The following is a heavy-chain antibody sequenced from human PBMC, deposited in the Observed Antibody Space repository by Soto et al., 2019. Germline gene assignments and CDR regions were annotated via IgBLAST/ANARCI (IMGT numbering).Heavy chain of an antibody. Sequence: VQLVESGGGLVKPGGSLRLSCAASGFIFSDYYMTWIRQAPGKGLEWLSCSSNRDRSTYYADSVKDRFVLSKDNAKNLVYLQMNSLRAEDTAVYFCARAWKIEKFGVISMSKGLDVWGQGTTVTVSS. D-gene: IGHD3-3*01. CDR3: ARAWKIEKFGVISMSKGLDV. CDR2: SSNRDRST. V-gene: IGHV3-11*01. J-gene: IGHJ6*02. CDR1: GFIFSDYY.